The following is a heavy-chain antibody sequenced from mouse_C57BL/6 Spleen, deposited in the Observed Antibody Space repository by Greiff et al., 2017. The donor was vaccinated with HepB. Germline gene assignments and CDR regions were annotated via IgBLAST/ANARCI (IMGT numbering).Heavy chain of an antibody. D-gene: IGHD1-1*01. Sequence: QVQLQQSGAELARPGASVKLSCKASGYTFTSYGISWVKQRTGQGLEWIGEIYPRSGNTYYNEKFKGKATLTADKSSSTAYMELRSLTSEDSAVYLCARNYGSSSNWYFDVWGTGTTVTVSS. CDR2: IYPRSGNT. J-gene: IGHJ1*03. CDR3: ARNYGSSSNWYFDV. CDR1: GYTFTSYG. V-gene: IGHV1-81*01.